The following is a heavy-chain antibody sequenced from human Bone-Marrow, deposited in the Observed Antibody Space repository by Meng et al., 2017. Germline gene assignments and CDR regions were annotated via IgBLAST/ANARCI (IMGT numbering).Heavy chain of an antibody. D-gene: IGHD2-15*01. CDR3: ANGIEDIVVVVGAT. CDR1: GFTFSSYA. Sequence: EVQLLESGGGLVQPGGSLRLSCAASGFTFSSYAMSWVRQAPGKGLEWVSAISGSGRSTYYADSVKGRFTISRDNSKNTLYLQMNSLRAEDTAVYYCANGIEDIVVVVGATWGQGTLVTVSS. J-gene: IGHJ5*02. V-gene: IGHV3-23*01. CDR2: ISGSGRST.